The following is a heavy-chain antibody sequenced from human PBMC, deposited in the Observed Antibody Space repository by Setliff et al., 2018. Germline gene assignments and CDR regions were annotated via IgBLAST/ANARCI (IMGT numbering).Heavy chain of an antibody. Sequence: ASVKVSCKVSGYSLKDSSMHWVRQVPGKGLEWMGGFAPEVGEIIYAQEFQGRVTITADTSTDTAYMQVSGLRSEDTAVYFCARYGAKLAIEEWGQGTLVTVSS. D-gene: IGHD4-17*01. CDR1: GYSLKDSS. CDR2: FAPEVGEI. J-gene: IGHJ4*02. CDR3: ARYGAKLAIEE. V-gene: IGHV1-24*01.